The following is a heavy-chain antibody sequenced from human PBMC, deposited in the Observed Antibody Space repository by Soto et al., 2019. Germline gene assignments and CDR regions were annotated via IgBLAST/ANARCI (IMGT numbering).Heavy chain of an antibody. D-gene: IGHD6-13*01. J-gene: IGHJ4*02. V-gene: IGHV4-34*01. CDR3: ARGWKRQPLVPVRGRKFDY. Sequence: QVQLQQWGAGLLKPSETLSLTCAVYGGSFSGYYWSWIRQPPGKGLEWIGEINHSGSTNYNPSLKMRVTTPEDTSKNPSPLKLSSVTAADTAVYYCARGWKRQPLVPVRGRKFDYWGQGTLVTVSS. CDR2: INHSGST. CDR1: GGSFSGYY.